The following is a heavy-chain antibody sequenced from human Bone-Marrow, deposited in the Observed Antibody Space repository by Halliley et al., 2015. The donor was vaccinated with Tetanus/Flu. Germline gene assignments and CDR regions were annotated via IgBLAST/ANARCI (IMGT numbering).Heavy chain of an antibody. D-gene: IGHD3-10*01. J-gene: IGHJ4*02. CDR3: AGGSIRNHFDY. CDR2: IDPRDSYT. V-gene: IGHV5-10-1*01. Sequence: EGLGRIDPRDSYTNYSPSFQDRVTISIDASINTVFLQWDSLKASDTAVYYCAGGSIRNHFDYWGQGALVTVSS.